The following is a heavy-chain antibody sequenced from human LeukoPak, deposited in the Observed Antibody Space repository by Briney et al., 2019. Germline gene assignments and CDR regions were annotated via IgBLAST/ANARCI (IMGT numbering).Heavy chain of an antibody. CDR3: ARRLCSSLTCNIGPSGNWLDP. CDR1: GGSMSNYW. D-gene: IGHD2-2*02. CDR2: IYYDGST. J-gene: IGHJ5*02. V-gene: IGHV4-59*08. Sequence: SETLSLTCTVSGGSMSNYWWNWIRQPPGKGLEWIGYIYYDGSTYYNPALNSRVTISIETSKNQFSLKLNSVTAADTAVYYCARRLCSSLTCNIGPSGNWLDPWGQGTLVTVSS.